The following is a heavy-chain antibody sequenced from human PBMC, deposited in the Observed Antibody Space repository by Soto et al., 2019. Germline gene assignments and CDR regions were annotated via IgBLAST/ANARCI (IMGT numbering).Heavy chain of an antibody. Sequence: SVKVSCKASGGPFSSYAISWVRQAPGQGLEWMGGIIPIFGTANYAQKFQGRVTMTTDRSTSTAYMELRSLRSDDTAVYYCARELTVVASSSGYSDGFDIWSQGTMVT. J-gene: IGHJ3*02. V-gene: IGHV1-69*05. CDR1: GGPFSSYA. CDR2: IIPIFGTA. CDR3: ARELTVVASSSGYSDGFDI. D-gene: IGHD3-22*01.